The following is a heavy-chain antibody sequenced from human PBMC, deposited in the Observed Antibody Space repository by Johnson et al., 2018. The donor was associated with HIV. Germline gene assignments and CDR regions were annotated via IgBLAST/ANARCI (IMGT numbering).Heavy chain of an antibody. CDR1: GFTFSSHA. J-gene: IGHJ3*02. CDR3: ARLPVTTNSEDAFDI. V-gene: IGHV3-23*04. Sequence: LQLVESGGGLVQPGGSLRLSCVVSGFTFSSHAMSWVRQAPGKGLEWVSAIRGSDGSTDYADSVKGRFTISRDNSKGTLYLQMDGLRPEDTALYYCARLPVTTNSEDAFDIWGQGTMVTVSS. D-gene: IGHD4-17*01. CDR2: IRGSDGST.